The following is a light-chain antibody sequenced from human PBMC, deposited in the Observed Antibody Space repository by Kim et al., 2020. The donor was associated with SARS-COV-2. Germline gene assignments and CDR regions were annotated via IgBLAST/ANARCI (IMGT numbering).Light chain of an antibody. CDR3: QQRSNWPMYT. CDR2: DAS. J-gene: IGKJ2*01. Sequence: WSPGERATLSCRASQGVSSYLAWYQQKPGQAPRLLIYDASNRATGIPARFSGSGSGTDFTLTISSLEPEDFAVYYCQQRSNWPMYTFGQGTKLEI. V-gene: IGKV3-11*01. CDR1: QGVSSY.